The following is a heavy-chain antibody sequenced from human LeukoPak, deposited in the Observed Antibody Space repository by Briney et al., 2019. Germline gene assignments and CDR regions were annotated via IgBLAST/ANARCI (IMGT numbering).Heavy chain of an antibody. Sequence: SETLSLTCTVSDDSISRYYWIWIRQPPGKGLECIGYIHHSGSANYNPSLRSRITMSVDTSKNQFSLKLSSVTAADTAVYYCARERASWGYYYYYMDVWGKGTTVTVSS. J-gene: IGHJ6*03. CDR1: DDSISRYY. V-gene: IGHV4-59*01. CDR2: IHHSGSA. D-gene: IGHD3-16*01. CDR3: ARERASWGYYYYYMDV.